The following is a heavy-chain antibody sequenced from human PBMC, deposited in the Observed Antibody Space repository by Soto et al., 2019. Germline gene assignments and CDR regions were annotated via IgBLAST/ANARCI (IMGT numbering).Heavy chain of an antibody. CDR3: ARHPLKIAAAGYYYYYGMDV. D-gene: IGHD6-13*01. CDR2: IYYSGST. Sequence: SETLSLTCTVSGGSISSYYWSWIRQPPGKGLEWIGYIYYSGSTNYNPSLKSRVTISVDTSKNQFSLKLSSVTAADTAVYYCARHPLKIAAAGYYYYYGMDVWGQGTTVTVSS. CDR1: GGSISSYY. V-gene: IGHV4-59*08. J-gene: IGHJ6*02.